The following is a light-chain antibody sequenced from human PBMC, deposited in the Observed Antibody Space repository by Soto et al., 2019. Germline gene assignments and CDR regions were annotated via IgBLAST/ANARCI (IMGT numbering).Light chain of an antibody. J-gene: IGKJ4*01. Sequence: EIVLTQSPGTLSLSPGERATLSCRASQSVSSSYLAWYQQKPGQAPRHLIYGASSRATGIPDRFSGSGSGTDFPLTISRLEPEEFSVYYWQQYCSSPLTFGGGTKVEIK. CDR2: GAS. V-gene: IGKV3-20*01. CDR1: QSVSSSY. CDR3: QQYCSSPLT.